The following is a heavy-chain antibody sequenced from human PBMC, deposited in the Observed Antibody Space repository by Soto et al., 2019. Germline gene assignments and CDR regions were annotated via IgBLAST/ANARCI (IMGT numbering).Heavy chain of an antibody. J-gene: IGHJ5*02. V-gene: IGHV4-31*03. CDR1: GGTISSGGYY. D-gene: IGHD2-2*01. CDR3: ARARTMIVVVPAAGLNWFDP. Sequence: SETLSLTCNVSGGTISSGGYYWSWIHLHPGKGLEWIGYIYYSGSTYYNPSLKSRVTISVDTSKNQFSLKLSSVTAADTAVYYCARARTMIVVVPAAGLNWFDPWGQGTLVTVSS. CDR2: IYYSGST.